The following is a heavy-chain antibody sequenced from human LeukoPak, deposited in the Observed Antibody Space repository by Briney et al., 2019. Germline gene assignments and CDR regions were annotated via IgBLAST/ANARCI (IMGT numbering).Heavy chain of an antibody. CDR2: ISSSSSSI. J-gene: IGHJ4*02. Sequence: GGSLRLSCAASGFTFSSFAMSWVRQAPGKGLEWVSSISSSSSSIYYTDSVRGRFTISRDNAKNSLYLQMNSLRAEDTAVYYCARDSEGYYFDYWGQGTLVTVSS. V-gene: IGHV3-21*01. CDR1: GFTFSSFA. CDR3: ARDSEGYYFDY.